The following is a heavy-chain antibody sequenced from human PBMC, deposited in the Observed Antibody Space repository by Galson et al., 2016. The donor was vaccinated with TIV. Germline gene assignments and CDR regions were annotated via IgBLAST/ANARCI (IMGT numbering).Heavy chain of an antibody. CDR3: ARDAVTYPSYYHLYGMDV. Sequence: SLRLSCAASQFTFTSYSIHWVRQAPGKGLEWLSVLSSDGSNKFYADSVKGRFTLSRDKSKRTVSLQMDRLTPDDTAVYYCARDAVTYPSYYHLYGMDVWGQGTTVTVSS. CDR2: LSSDGSNK. CDR1: QFTFTSYS. V-gene: IGHV3-30*04. D-gene: IGHD2-21*02. J-gene: IGHJ6*02.